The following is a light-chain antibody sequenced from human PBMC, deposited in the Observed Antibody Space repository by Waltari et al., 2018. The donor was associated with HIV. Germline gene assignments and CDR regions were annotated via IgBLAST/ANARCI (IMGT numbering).Light chain of an antibody. CDR3: SSYTTTRTLV. CDR2: EVS. Sequence: QSALTQPASVSGSPGQSFTISCTGTSRAVGAYHYVSWYQQHPDKAPKLRIYEVSNRPSGVSNRFSGSKSGNTASLTISGLQAEDEADYYCSSYTTTRTLVFGGGTKLTVL. V-gene: IGLV2-14*01. J-gene: IGLJ2*01. CDR1: SRAVGAYHY.